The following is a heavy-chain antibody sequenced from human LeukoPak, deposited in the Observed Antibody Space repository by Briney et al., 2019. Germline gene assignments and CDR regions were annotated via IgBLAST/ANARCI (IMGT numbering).Heavy chain of an antibody. V-gene: IGHV3-23*01. D-gene: IGHD6-19*01. Sequence: GGSLRLSCAASGFTFNNYAMSWVRQAPGKGLEWVSTISGGGDGTYYADSVRGRFAISRDNSKNTLYLQMNSLRAEDTAVYYCARVGQWLVPDWGQGTLVTVSS. CDR3: ARVGQWLVPD. CDR1: GFTFNNYA. J-gene: IGHJ4*02. CDR2: ISGGGDGT.